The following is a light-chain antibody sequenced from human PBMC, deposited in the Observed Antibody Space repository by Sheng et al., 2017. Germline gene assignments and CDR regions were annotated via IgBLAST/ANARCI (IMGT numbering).Light chain of an antibody. CDR2: KDS. Sequence: SYELTQPPSVSVSLGQMARITCSGEALPKKYAYWYEQKPGQAPLLVIYKDSERPSGIPERFSGSSSGTIATLTITGVQAEDEGDYYCLSSDISGTWVFGGGTKLTVL. V-gene: IGLV3-16*01. CDR1: ALPKKY. J-gene: IGLJ3*02. CDR3: LSSDISGTWV.